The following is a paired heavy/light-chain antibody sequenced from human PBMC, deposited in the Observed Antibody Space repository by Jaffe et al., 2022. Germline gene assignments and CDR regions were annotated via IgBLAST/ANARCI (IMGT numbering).Heavy chain of an antibody. D-gene: IGHD2-15*01. CDR1: GYYISSGYY. V-gene: IGHV4-38-2*01. CDR2: MYHTGNT. CDR3: ARREAYCTGGSCNSVWFDP. Sequence: QVQLQESGPGLVKPSETLSLTCAVSGYYISSGYYWGWIRQPPGKGLEWIGYMYHTGNTDYNPSLKSRVTISVDTSKNQFSLRLRSVTAADTAIYYCARREAYCTGGSCNSVWFDPWGQGTLVTVSS. J-gene: IGHJ5*02.
Light chain of an antibody. CDR3: QTWDSSTVF. Sequence: SYELTQSPSVSVSPGQTVSITCSGEKLGDKYVCWYQQKPGQSPVLVIYKDTKRPSGIPERFSGSNSGNTATLTISGTQSMDEADYYCQTWDSSTVFFGGGTKLTVL. J-gene: IGLJ2*01. CDR1: KLGDKY. V-gene: IGLV3-1*01. CDR2: KDT.